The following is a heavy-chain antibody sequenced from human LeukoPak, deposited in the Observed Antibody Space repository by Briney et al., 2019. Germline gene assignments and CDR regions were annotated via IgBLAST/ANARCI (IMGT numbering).Heavy chain of an antibody. V-gene: IGHV4-31*03. CDR2: IYYSGST. Sequence: PSETLSLTCTVSGGSISSGGYYWSWIRQHPGKGLEWIGYIYYSGSTYYSPSLKSRVTISVDTSKNQFSLKLSSVTAADTAVYYCARDSGGGLLFDYWGQGTLVTVSS. CDR3: ARDSGGGLLFDY. D-gene: IGHD2-15*01. J-gene: IGHJ4*02. CDR1: GGSISSGGYY.